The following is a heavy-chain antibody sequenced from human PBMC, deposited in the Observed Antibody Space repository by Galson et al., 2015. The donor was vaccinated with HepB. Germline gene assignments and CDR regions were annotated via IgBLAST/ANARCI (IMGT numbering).Heavy chain of an antibody. CDR1: GFTFSDAW. J-gene: IGHJ4*03. D-gene: IGHD3-22*01. CDR3: STDRYDSSGYYPPNFDS. V-gene: IGHV3-15*01. Sequence: SLRLSCAASGFTFSDAWMSWVRQAPGKGLEWVGRIKSNSYGGATDYIAPVKGRFTISRDDSKNTLYLQMDSLKTEDTGVYYCSTDRYDSSGYYPPNFDSWGQGTTVTVSS. CDR2: IKSNSYGGAT.